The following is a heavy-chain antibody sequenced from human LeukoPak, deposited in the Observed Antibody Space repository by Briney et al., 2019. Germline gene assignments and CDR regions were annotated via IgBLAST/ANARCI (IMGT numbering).Heavy chain of an antibody. V-gene: IGHV4-4*07. Sequence: SETLSLTCTVSGGSISSYYWSWIRQPAGKGLEWIGRIYTSGSTNYNPSLKSRVTMSVDTSKNQFSLKLSSVTAADTAVYYCARDSIVGATGGPSFDYWGQGTLVTVSS. J-gene: IGHJ4*02. CDR1: GGSISSYY. D-gene: IGHD1-26*01. CDR2: IYTSGST. CDR3: ARDSIVGATGGPSFDY.